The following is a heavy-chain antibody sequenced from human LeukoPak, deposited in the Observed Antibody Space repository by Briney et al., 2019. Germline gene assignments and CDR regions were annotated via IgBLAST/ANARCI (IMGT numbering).Heavy chain of an antibody. Sequence: ASVKVSCKASGYTFTGYYMHWVRQAPGQGLEWMGWINPNSGGTNYAQKFQGRVTMTRDTSISTAYMELSRLRSDDTAVYYCARTPLSVGDTASWDYWGQGTLVTVSS. CDR1: GYTFTGYY. CDR3: ARTPLSVGDTASWDY. CDR2: INPNSGGT. J-gene: IGHJ4*02. D-gene: IGHD5-18*01. V-gene: IGHV1-2*02.